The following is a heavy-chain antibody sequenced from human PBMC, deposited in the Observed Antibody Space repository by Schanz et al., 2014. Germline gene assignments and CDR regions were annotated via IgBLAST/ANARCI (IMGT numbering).Heavy chain of an antibody. CDR1: GFTFSSYG. J-gene: IGHJ4*02. V-gene: IGHV3-30*03. Sequence: QVQLVESGGGVVQPGRSLRLSCAVSGFTFSSYGMHWVPQAPGKGLEWVALISYDGSNKHYADSVKGRFTISRDNSKKTLYVQMNSLRAEDTAVYYCARDRPSGYAFDFWGQGALVTVSS. CDR3: ARDRPSGYAFDF. CDR2: ISYDGSNK. D-gene: IGHD5-12*01.